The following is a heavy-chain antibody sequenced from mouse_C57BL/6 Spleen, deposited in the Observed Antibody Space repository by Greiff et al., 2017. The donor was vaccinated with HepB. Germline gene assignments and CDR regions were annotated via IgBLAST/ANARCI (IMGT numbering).Heavy chain of an antibody. J-gene: IGHJ4*01. CDR2: INPNNGGT. Sequence: DVKLQESGPELVKPGASVKIPCKASGYTFTDYNMDWVKQSHGKSLEWIGDINPNNGGTIYNQKFKGKATLTVDKSSSTAYMELRSLTSEDTAVYYCARNARSYYAMDYWGQGTSVTVSS. CDR3: ARNARSYYAMDY. CDR1: GYTFTDYN. V-gene: IGHV1-18*01.